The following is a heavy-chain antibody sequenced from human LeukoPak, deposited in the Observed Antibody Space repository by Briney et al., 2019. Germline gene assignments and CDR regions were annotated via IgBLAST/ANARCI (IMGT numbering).Heavy chain of an antibody. CDR1: GFTFSSYW. V-gene: IGHV3-7*01. CDR2: IKQDGSEK. J-gene: IGHJ4*02. CDR3: AREANFRLHPLGY. Sequence: GGSLRLSCAASGFTFSSYWMSWVRQAPGKGLEWVANIKQDGSEKYYVDSVKGRFTISRDNAKNSLYLQMNSLRAEDTAVYYCAREANFRLHPLGYWGQGTLVTVSS. D-gene: IGHD5-24*01.